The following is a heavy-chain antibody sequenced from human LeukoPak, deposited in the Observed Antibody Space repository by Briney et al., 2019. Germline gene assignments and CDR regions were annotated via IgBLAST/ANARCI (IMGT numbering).Heavy chain of an antibody. CDR2: ISSSSSYI. Sequence: PGGSLRLSCAASGFTFSSYGMHWVRQAPGKGLEWVSSISSSSSYIYYADSVKGRFTISRDNAKNSLYLQMNSLRAEDTAVYYCARDGVAAALKFDYWGQGTLVTVSS. V-gene: IGHV3-21*01. J-gene: IGHJ4*02. CDR3: ARDGVAAALKFDY. D-gene: IGHD6-13*01. CDR1: GFTFSSYG.